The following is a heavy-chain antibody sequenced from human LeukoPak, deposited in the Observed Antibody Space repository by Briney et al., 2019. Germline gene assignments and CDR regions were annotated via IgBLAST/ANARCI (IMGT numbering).Heavy chain of an antibody. J-gene: IGHJ4*02. CDR2: IDNSGGVT. Sequence: PGGSLRLSCPASGFIFSSYAMTWVRQAPGRGLEWVSGIDNSGGVTYYADSVRGRFTISRDNSKNTLYLQMNDLRAEDTAVYYCAKASRAGVTTTHFDYWAQGTLVTVSS. D-gene: IGHD3-10*01. V-gene: IGHV3-23*01. CDR1: GFIFSSYA. CDR3: AKASRAGVTTTHFDY.